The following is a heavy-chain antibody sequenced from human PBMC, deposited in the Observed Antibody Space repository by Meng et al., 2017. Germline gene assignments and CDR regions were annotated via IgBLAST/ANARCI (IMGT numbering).Heavy chain of an antibody. CDR1: RFTFGDYA. D-gene: IGHD2-8*01. J-gene: IGHJ3*01. Sequence: GGSLRLSCTTSRFTFGDYAMSWFRQAPGEGLEWVGFVRSKTYGGTTEYAASVKGRFTISRDDSARIAYLQMNSLKTEDTAVYYCTRDGVAFDFWGQGTMVTVSS. CDR3: TRDGVAFDF. CDR2: VRSKTYGGTT. V-gene: IGHV3-49*03.